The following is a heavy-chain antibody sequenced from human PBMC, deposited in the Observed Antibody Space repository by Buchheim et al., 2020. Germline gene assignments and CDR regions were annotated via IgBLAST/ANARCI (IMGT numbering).Heavy chain of an antibody. Sequence: QVQLVQSGGEVKKPGASVKVSCKASGYTFTTYGITWVRQAPGQGLEWLGWVSADNGRTNYAEKVQGRVTMTTDTSTSTAYMELTNLTSDDMAVYYCARGPVTVDYWGQGTL. D-gene: IGHD3-22*01. CDR1: GYTFTTYG. V-gene: IGHV1-18*03. J-gene: IGHJ4*02. CDR3: ARGPVTVDY. CDR2: VSADNGRT.